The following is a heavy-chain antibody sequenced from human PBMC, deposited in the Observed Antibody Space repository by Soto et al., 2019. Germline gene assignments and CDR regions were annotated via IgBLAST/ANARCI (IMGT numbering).Heavy chain of an antibody. V-gene: IGHV4-39*01. Sequence: SETLSHTCPVSCGSISSSSYYWGWIRQRPWKVREWIGSIYYSGSTYYNPSLKSRVTISVDTSKNQFSLKLSSVTAADTAVYYCARFSAEHDYGDYDWYFDLWGRGTLVTVSS. CDR1: CGSISSSSYY. D-gene: IGHD4-17*01. CDR3: ARFSAEHDYGDYDWYFDL. J-gene: IGHJ2*01. CDR2: IYYSGST.